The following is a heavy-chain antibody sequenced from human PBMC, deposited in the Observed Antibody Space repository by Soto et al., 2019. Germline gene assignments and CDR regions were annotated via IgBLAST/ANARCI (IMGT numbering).Heavy chain of an antibody. CDR3: ALAGYSSGWYEAIYFDY. V-gene: IGHV3-23*01. CDR1: GFTFSSYA. J-gene: IGHJ4*02. Sequence: GGSLRLSCAASGFTFSSYAMSWVRQAPGKGLEWVSAISGSGGSTYYADSVKGRFTISRDNSKNTLYLQMNSLRAEDTAVYYCALAGYSSGWYEAIYFDYWGQGTLFTVSS. CDR2: ISGSGGST. D-gene: IGHD6-19*01.